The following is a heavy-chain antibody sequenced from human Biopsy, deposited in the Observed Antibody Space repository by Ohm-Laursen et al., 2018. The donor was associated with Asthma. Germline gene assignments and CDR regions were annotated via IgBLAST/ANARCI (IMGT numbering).Heavy chain of an antibody. CDR3: SRDRGESGYDFGRYDY. CDR2: ISSTSTYI. CDR1: GFTFGSYG. V-gene: IGHV3-21*01. D-gene: IGHD5-12*01. J-gene: IGHJ4*02. Sequence: SLRLSCAASGFTFGSYGLNWVRQAPGKGLEWVSSISSTSTYIYYADSVKGRFTISRDNAKNSLYLQMNSLRAEDTAVYYCSRDRGESGYDFGRYDYWGQGTLVTVSS.